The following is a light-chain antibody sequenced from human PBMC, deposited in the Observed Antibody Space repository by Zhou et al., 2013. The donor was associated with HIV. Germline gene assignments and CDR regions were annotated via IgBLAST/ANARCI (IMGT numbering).Light chain of an antibody. Sequence: IQMTQSPSTLSASIGDRVTITCRASQGIRNDLGWYQQKPGKAPKLLIYAASSLQSGVPSRFSGSRSGTEFALTISSLQPDDYGTYYCQQYNTYPITFGQGTRLDI. CDR3: QQYNTYPIT. J-gene: IGKJ5*01. CDR1: QGIRND. V-gene: IGKV1-6*02. CDR2: AAS.